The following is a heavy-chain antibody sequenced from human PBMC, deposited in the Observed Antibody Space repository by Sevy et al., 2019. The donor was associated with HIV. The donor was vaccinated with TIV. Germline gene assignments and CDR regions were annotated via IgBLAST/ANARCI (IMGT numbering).Heavy chain of an antibody. Sequence: GGSLRLSCAASGFTFSSYAMSWVRQAPGKGLEWVSSISGSGGSTYYADSVKGRFTISRDNSKNTLYLQMNSLRAEDTAVYYCAKDKLEYSSRWYHDYWGQGTLVTVSS. CDR1: GFTFSSYA. CDR2: ISGSGGST. D-gene: IGHD6-13*01. CDR3: AKDKLEYSSRWYHDY. V-gene: IGHV3-23*01. J-gene: IGHJ4*02.